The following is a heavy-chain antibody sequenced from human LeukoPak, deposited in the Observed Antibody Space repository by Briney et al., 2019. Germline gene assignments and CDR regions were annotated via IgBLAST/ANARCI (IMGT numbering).Heavy chain of an antibody. CDR2: ISSSSSYI. Sequence: PGGSLRLSCAASGFTFSSYSMNWVRQAPGKGLEWVSSISSSSSYIYYADSVKGRFTISRDNAKNSLYLQMNSLRAEDTAVYYCACFPGSGSFTWFDPWGQGTLVTVSS. CDR1: GFTFSSYS. V-gene: IGHV3-21*01. J-gene: IGHJ5*02. CDR3: ACFPGSGSFTWFDP. D-gene: IGHD3-10*01.